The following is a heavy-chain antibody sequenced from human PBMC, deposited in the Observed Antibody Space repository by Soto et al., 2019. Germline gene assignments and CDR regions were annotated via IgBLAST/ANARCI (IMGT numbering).Heavy chain of an antibody. V-gene: IGHV1-69*13. Sequence: ASVKVSCKASGGTFSSYAISWVRQAPGQGLEWMGGIIPIFGTANYAQKFQGRVTITADESTSTAYMELSSLRSEDTAVYYCARGNQGATRGVIIRKKYYYYGMDVRGQGTTVTVSS. CDR3: ARGNQGATRGVIIRKKYYYYGMDV. CDR1: GGTFSSYA. J-gene: IGHJ6*02. CDR2: IIPIFGTA. D-gene: IGHD3-10*01.